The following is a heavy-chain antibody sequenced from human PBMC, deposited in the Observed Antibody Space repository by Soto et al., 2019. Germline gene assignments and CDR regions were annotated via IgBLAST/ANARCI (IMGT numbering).Heavy chain of an antibody. D-gene: IGHD6-19*01. J-gene: IGHJ6*03. V-gene: IGHV2-26*01. CDR3: ARILFGRSVAGGYFYMDV. CDR2: IFSNDEK. CDR1: GFSLSNGKVG. Sequence: HVTLKESGPVLVKPTETLTLTCTVSGFSLSNGKVGVSWIRQPPGKALEWLAHIFSNDEKSYRTSLKSRLTIPEDTSKNQVVLTMTNLDPLETATYFCARILFGRSVAGGYFYMDVWGKGTTVTVSS.